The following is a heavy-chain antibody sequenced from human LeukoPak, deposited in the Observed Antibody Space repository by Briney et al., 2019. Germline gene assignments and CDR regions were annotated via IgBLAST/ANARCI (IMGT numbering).Heavy chain of an antibody. CDR3: AREDDYVWGSYDY. V-gene: IGHV3-48*03. J-gene: IGHJ4*02. CDR1: GFTFSSYA. D-gene: IGHD3-16*01. CDR2: ISSSGSTI. Sequence: GGSLRLSCAASGFTFSSYAMSWVRQAPGKGLEWVSYISSSGSTIYYADSVKGRFTISRDNAKNSLYLQMNSLRAEDTAVYYCAREDDYVWGSYDYWGQGTLVTVSS.